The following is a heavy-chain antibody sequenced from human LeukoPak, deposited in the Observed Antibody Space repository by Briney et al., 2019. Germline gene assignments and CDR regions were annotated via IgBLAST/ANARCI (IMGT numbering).Heavy chain of an antibody. D-gene: IGHD3-3*01. J-gene: IGHJ4*02. V-gene: IGHV3-9*01. CDR1: GFTFDDYA. CDR2: ISWNSGSI. CDR3: AKAIGNYDFWSGYYYFDY. Sequence: GGSLRLSCAASGFTFDDYAMHWVRQAPGKGLEWVSGISWNSGSIGYADSVKGRFTISRDNAKNSLYLQMNSLRAEDTALYCCAKAIGNYDFWSGYYYFDYWGQGTLVTVSS.